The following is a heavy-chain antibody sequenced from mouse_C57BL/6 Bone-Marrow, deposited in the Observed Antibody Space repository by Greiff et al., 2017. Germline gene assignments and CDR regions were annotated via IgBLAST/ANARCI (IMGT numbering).Heavy chain of an antibody. CDR2: IYPRSGNT. CDR3: ARRRRSTMVTTRAWFAY. V-gene: IGHV1-81*01. Sequence: QVQLQQSGAELARPGASVKLSCKASGYTFTSYGISWVKQRTGQGLEWIGEIYPRSGNTYYNEQFKGKATLTADKSSSTAYMGLRSLTSEDSAVYFCARRRRSTMVTTRAWFAYWGQGTLVTVSA. CDR1: GYTFTSYG. D-gene: IGHD2-2*01. J-gene: IGHJ3*01.